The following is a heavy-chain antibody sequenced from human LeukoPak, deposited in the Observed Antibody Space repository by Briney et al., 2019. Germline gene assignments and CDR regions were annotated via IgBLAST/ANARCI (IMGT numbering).Heavy chain of an antibody. CDR3: AYGSGSYPDYFDY. J-gene: IGHJ4*02. CDR1: GFTFSSYA. D-gene: IGHD3-10*01. Sequence: GGSLRLSCAASGFTFSSYAMSWVRQAPGKGLEWDSAISGSGGSTYYADSVKGRFTISRDNSKNTLYLQMNSLRAEDTAVYYCAYGSGSYPDYFDYWGQGTLVTVSS. V-gene: IGHV3-23*01. CDR2: ISGSGGST.